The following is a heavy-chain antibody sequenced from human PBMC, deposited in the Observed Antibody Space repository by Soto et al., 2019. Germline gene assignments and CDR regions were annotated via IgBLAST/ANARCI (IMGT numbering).Heavy chain of an antibody. Sequence: PGKGLAWIGYIYYSGSTYYNPSLKSRVTISVDTSKNQFSLKLSSVTAADTAFFFQAEDGIRDVRSVSAFLLNRSSDL. D-gene: IGHD3-10*02. J-gene: IGHJ2*01. CDR3: AEDGIRDVRSVSAFLLNRSSDL. CDR2: IYYSGST. V-gene: IGHV4-31*02.